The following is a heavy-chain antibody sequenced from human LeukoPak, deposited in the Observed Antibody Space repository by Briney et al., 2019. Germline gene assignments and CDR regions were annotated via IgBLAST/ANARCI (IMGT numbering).Heavy chain of an antibody. Sequence: PGGSLRLSCAASGFTFSSFDMNGVRQAPGKGLEWVSSISTSSRYIYYRDSVKGRFTISRDDAKNSLYLQMNSLRVEDTAVYYCARADCSGSTCYLRRSWFDPWGQGTLVTVSS. CDR3: ARADCSGSTCYLRRSWFDP. V-gene: IGHV3-21*01. CDR2: ISTSSRYI. CDR1: GFTFSSFD. D-gene: IGHD2/OR15-2a*01. J-gene: IGHJ5*02.